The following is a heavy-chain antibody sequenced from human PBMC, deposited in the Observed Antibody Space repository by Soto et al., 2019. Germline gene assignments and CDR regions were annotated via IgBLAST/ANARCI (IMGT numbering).Heavy chain of an antibody. V-gene: IGHV4-59*08. Sequence: SETLSLTCTVSGDSITSSFWHWIRQPPEKGLEWIGFIHYSGSTIYNPSLRSRVTISLDASVNQFSLKLSSVAASDTAVYYCARRGAQDSRIIADNWFDSWGQGTLVTVSS. CDR2: IHYSGST. CDR3: ARRGAQDSRIIADNWFDS. CDR1: GDSITSSF. J-gene: IGHJ5*01. D-gene: IGHD1-20*01.